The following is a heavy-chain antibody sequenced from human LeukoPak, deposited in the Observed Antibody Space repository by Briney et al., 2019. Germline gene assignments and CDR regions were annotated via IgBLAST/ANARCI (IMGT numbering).Heavy chain of an antibody. CDR3: ASKRDSGDGSWRNGYYYYMDV. CDR2: IYYTGRT. J-gene: IGHJ6*03. Sequence: PSGTLSLTCTVSGGSVSHFYWSWIRQPPGKGLEWIGYIYYTGRTNSNPSLTSRDTISLDPPKNQFSLKLSSVTPPDTPVYYCASKRDSGDGSWRNGYYYYMDVWGKGTTVTVSS. D-gene: IGHD5-12*01. CDR1: GGSVSHFY. V-gene: IGHV4-59*02.